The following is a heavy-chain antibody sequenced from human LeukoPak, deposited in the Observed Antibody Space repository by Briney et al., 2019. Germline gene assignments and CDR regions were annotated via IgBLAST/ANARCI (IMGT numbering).Heavy chain of an antibody. Sequence: GGSLRLSCAASGFTFSSYSMNWVRQAPGKGLEWVSSISSSSSYIYYADSVKGRFTISRDNAKNSLYLQMNSLRAEDTAVYYCARGYSSGWYKGQYFQHWGQGTLVTVSS. CDR3: ARGYSSGWYKGQYFQH. CDR1: GFTFSSYS. CDR2: ISSSSSYI. V-gene: IGHV3-21*01. D-gene: IGHD6-19*01. J-gene: IGHJ1*01.